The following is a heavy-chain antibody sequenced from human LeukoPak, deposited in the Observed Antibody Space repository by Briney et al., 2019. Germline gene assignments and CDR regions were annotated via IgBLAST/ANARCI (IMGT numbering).Heavy chain of an antibody. CDR3: ATVTKVDFDY. V-gene: IGHV3-30*09. CDR1: GFTFSSYT. Sequence: PGGSLRLSCAASGFTFSSYTFYWFRQAPGKGLEWVASVSVEGIGRYFPGSVEGRFAISRDDSKKSVFLQMSNLRPEDTAVYFCATVTKVDFDYWGQGTLVTVPS. D-gene: IGHD4-11*01. J-gene: IGHJ4*02. CDR2: VSVEGIGR.